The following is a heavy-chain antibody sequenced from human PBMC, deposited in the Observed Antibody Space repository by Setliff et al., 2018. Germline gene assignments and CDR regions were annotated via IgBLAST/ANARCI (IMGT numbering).Heavy chain of an antibody. Sequence: SETLSLTCNVSGDSINRSGYYWGWIRQPPGKGLEWIGYIYYSGSTNYNPSLKSRVTISVDTSKNQFSLKLSSVTAADTAVYYCANHNPARWAVYTTPIDSWGQGTLVTVSS. V-gene: IGHV4-61*05. J-gene: IGHJ4*02. CDR2: IYYSGST. D-gene: IGHD6-19*01. CDR3: ANHNPARWAVYTTPIDS. CDR1: GDSINRSGYY.